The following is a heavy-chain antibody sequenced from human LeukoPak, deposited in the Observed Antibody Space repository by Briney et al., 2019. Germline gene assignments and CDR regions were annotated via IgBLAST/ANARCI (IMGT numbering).Heavy chain of an antibody. CDR1: GFTFSSYN. J-gene: IGHJ4*02. V-gene: IGHV3-21*01. CDR3: AKDPWGLRLGELSYFDY. Sequence: GGSLRLSCAASGFTFSSYNMNWVRQAPGKGLEWVSSITSSSIYTFYADSVKGRFTISRDNAKNSLYLQMNSLRAEDTAIYYCAKDPWGLRLGELSYFDYWGQGTLVTVSS. CDR2: ITSSSIYT. D-gene: IGHD3-16*02.